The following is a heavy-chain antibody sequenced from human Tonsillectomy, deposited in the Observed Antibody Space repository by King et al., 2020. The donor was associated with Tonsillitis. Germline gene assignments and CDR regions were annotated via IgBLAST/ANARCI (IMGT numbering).Heavy chain of an antibody. CDR2: IYYSGST. Sequence: PLQESGPGLVKPSETLSLPCTVSGGSISSYYWSWIRQPPGKDLDWIGYIYYSGSTNYNPSLKSRVTISVDTSKNQFSLKLSSVTAADTAVYYCARTYYDFWSGYYSGNWFDPWGQGTLVTVSS. CDR3: ARTYYDFWSGYYSGNWFDP. V-gene: IGHV4-59*13. D-gene: IGHD3-3*01. J-gene: IGHJ5*02. CDR1: GGSISSYY.